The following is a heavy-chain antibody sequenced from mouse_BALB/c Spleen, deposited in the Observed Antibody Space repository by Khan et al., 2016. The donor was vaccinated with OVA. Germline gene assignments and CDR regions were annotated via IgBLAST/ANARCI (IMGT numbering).Heavy chain of an antibody. V-gene: IGHV3-2*02. CDR3: ARVYGGDFDY. Sequence: VQLKESGPGLVKPSQSLSLTCTVTGYSITTDYAWNWIRQFPGNKLEWMGYISYSGNTKYNPSLKIRISITRDTSKNQFFLQLKSVTTEDTARYYCARVYGGDFDYWGQGTTLTVSS. CDR2: ISYSGNT. D-gene: IGHD2-10*02. J-gene: IGHJ2*01. CDR1: GYSITTDYA.